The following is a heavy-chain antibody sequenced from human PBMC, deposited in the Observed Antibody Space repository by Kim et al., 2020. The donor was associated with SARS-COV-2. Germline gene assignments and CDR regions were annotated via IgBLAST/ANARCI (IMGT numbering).Heavy chain of an antibody. D-gene: IGHD6-19*01. CDR3: ARAVRLAKYFQH. V-gene: IGHV4-34*01. CDR2: INHSGST. Sequence: SETLSLTCAVYGGSFSGYYWSWIRQPPGKGLEWIGEINHSGSTNYNPSLKSRVTISVDTSKNQFSLKLSSVTAADTAVYYCARAVRLAKYFQHWGQGTLVTVSS. CDR1: GGSFSGYY. J-gene: IGHJ1*01.